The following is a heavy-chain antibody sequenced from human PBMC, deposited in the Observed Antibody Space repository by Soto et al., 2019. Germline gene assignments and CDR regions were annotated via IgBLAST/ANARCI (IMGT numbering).Heavy chain of an antibody. CDR3: ARQRPTDGRWEFANYYGMDV. CDR2: IYYSGTT. J-gene: IGHJ6*02. Sequence: SETLSLTCTVSGGSVSSGSYYWTWIRQPPGKGLEWLGYIYYSGTTNYNPPPKSRVTISVDTSKNQFSLKLSSVTAADTAVYYCARQRPTDGRWEFANYYGMDVWGQGTPVTVSS. V-gene: IGHV4-61*01. D-gene: IGHD1-26*01. CDR1: GGSVSSGSYY.